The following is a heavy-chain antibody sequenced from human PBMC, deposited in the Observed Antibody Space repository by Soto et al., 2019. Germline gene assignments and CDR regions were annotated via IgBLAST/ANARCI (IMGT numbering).Heavy chain of an antibody. J-gene: IGHJ3*02. D-gene: IGHD3-9*01. CDR3: ARDKLVLRYFDWLKDAFDI. Sequence: SETLSLTCAVSGGSISSGGYSWSWIRQPPGKGLEWIGYIYHSGSTYYNPSLKSRVIISVDRSKNQFSLKLTSVTAADTAVYYCARDKLVLRYFDWLKDAFDIWGQGTMVTLSS. CDR2: IYHSGST. CDR1: GGSISSGGYS. V-gene: IGHV4-30-2*01.